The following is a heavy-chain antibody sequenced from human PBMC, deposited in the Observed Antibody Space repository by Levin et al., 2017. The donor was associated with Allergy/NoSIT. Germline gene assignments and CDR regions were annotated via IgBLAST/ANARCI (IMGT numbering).Heavy chain of an antibody. CDR3: AKIGWFGELFWFDP. J-gene: IGHJ5*02. CDR1: GFTFSSYG. V-gene: IGHV3-30*18. D-gene: IGHD3-10*01. CDR2: ISYDGSNK. Sequence: GESLKISCAASGFTFSSYGMHWVRQAPGKGLEWVAVISYDGSNKYYADSVKGRFTISRDNSKNTLYLQMNSLRAEDTAVYYCAKIGWFGELFWFDPWGQGTLVTVSS.